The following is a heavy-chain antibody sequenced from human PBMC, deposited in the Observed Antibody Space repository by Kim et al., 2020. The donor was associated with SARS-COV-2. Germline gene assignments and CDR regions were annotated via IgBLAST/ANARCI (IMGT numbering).Heavy chain of an antibody. Sequence: TNYAQKFQGRVTMTRATSISTTYMELTSLRSDDTAVYYCARVGGQYYYGFWGQGTQVTVSS. CDR2: T. J-gene: IGHJ4*02. D-gene: IGHD3-10*01. CDR3: ARVGGQYYYGF. V-gene: IGHV1-2*02.